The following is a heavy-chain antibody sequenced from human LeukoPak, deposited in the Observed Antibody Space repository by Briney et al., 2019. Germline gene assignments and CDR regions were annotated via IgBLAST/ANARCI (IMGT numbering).Heavy chain of an antibody. Sequence: GGSLRLSCAASGFTFSSYAMSWVRQAPGKGLEWVSAISGSGGSTYYADSVKGRFTISRDNSKNTLYLQMNSLRAEDTAVYYCAKGRGGYSGYDLFVDYYDSSGYLHLPLDYWGQGTLVTVSS. D-gene: IGHD3-22*01. V-gene: IGHV3-23*01. CDR1: GFTFSSYA. J-gene: IGHJ4*02. CDR3: AKGRGGYSGYDLFVDYYDSSGYLHLPLDY. CDR2: ISGSGGST.